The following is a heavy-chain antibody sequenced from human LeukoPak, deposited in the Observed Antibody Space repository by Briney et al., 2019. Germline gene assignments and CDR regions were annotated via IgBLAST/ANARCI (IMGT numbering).Heavy chain of an antibody. Sequence: ASVKVSCKAPGGTFSSYAISWVRQAPGQGLEWMGWISAYNGNTNYAQKLQGRVTMTTDTSTSTAYMELRSLRSDDTAVYYCARGTGSSGWSYSWFDPWGQGTLVTVSS. J-gene: IGHJ5*02. CDR3: ARGTGSSGWSYSWFDP. D-gene: IGHD6-19*01. CDR1: GGTFSSYA. V-gene: IGHV1-18*01. CDR2: ISAYNGNT.